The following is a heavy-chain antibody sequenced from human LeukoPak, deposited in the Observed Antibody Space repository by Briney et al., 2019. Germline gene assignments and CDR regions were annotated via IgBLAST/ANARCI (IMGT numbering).Heavy chain of an antibody. CDR2: IRYDGNNK. CDR3: AKDRHLGYCSSTSCYGENDAFDI. V-gene: IGHV3-30*02. CDR1: GFTFSNYG. D-gene: IGHD2-2*03. Sequence: GGSLRLSCGASGFTFSNYGMLWVRQAPGKGLEWVAFIRYDGNNKLYADSMKGRFTISRDNSKNTLYLQMNSLRAEDTAVYYCAKDRHLGYCSSTSCYGENDAFDIWGQGTMVTVSS. J-gene: IGHJ3*02.